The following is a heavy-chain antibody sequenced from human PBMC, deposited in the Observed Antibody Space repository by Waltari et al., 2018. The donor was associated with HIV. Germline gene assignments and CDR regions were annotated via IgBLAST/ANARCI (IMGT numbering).Heavy chain of an antibody. CDR2: RWYDGSNK. CDR3: AREDLLYCGGDCYPGDY. J-gene: IGHJ4*02. V-gene: IGHV3-33*01. Sequence: QVQLVESGGGVVQPGRSLRLSCAASGFTFSSYGMHWVRQAPGKGVGGVAVRWYDGSNKYYADAVKGRFTISRDNSKNTLYLQMNSLRAEDTAVYYCAREDLLYCGGDCYPGDYWGQGTLVTVSS. CDR1: GFTFSSYG. D-gene: IGHD2-21*02.